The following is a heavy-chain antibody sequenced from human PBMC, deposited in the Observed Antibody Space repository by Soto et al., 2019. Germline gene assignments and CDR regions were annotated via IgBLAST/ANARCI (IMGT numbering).Heavy chain of an antibody. J-gene: IGHJ4*02. Sequence: VGSLRLSCVASGFTVSTNYLSWVRQVPGKGLEWVSVLHGSGSTSYADSVKGRFTISRDNARNTFYLQMNSLRVEDTAVYYCAKAPVGFGELHFDYWGQGALVTVSS. V-gene: IGHV3-53*01. CDR3: AKAPVGFGELHFDY. D-gene: IGHD3-10*01. CDR2: LHGSGST. CDR1: GFTVSTNY.